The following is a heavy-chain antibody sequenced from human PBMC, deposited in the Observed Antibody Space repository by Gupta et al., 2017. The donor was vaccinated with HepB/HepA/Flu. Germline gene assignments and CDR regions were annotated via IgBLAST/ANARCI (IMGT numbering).Heavy chain of an antibody. D-gene: IGHD4-17*01. J-gene: IGHJ4*02. V-gene: IGHV3-7*01. Sequence: EVQLVESGGGLVQPGGSLRLSCAASGFTFSSYWMSWVRQAPGKGLEWVANIKQDGSEKYYVDAGRGRFTISRDNAKNSLYLQMNSMRDEDTAVYYCAREQRDDYGEFDYWGQGNLVTVSS. CDR1: GFTFSSYW. CDR3: AREQRDDYGEFDY. CDR2: IKQDGSEK.